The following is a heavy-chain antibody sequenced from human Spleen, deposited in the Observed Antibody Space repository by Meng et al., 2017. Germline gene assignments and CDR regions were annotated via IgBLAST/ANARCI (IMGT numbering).Heavy chain of an antibody. CDR1: XYTFTSYA. D-gene: IGHD3-22*01. CDR3: ARALVMGYYDSSATLEDY. Sequence: VKXSXNAXXYTFTSYAXXXVRXAXGQXLEWXGWITTNTGXPTYAQGFTGRFVFSLDTSVSTAYLQISSLKAEDTAVYYCARALVMGYYDSSATLEDYWGQGTLVTVSS. CDR2: ITTNTGXP. J-gene: IGHJ4*02. V-gene: IGHV7-4-1*02.